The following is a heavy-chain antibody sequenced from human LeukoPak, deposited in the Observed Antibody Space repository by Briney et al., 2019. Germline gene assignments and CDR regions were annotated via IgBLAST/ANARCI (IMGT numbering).Heavy chain of an antibody. V-gene: IGHV3-15*01. D-gene: IGHD6-13*01. CDR2: IKSKTDGETT. CDR1: GFIFSNAW. Sequence: GGPLRLSCAASGFIFSNAWMSWVRQVPGKGLEWIGRIKSKTDGETTDCTAPVKGRFTISRDDSISSLYLQMNSLKTEDTAVYYCTTGATSNRNYWGQGTLVTVSS. J-gene: IGHJ4*02. CDR3: TTGATSNRNY.